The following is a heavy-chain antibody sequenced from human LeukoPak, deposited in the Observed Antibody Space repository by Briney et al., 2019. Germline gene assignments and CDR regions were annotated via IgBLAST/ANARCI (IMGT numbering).Heavy chain of an antibody. D-gene: IGHD1-26*01. V-gene: IGHV3-23*01. J-gene: IGHJ4*02. CDR1: GFTFSSYG. Sequence: GGSLRLSCAASGFTFSSYGMSWVRQAPGKGLEWVSSITGSGDSTYYADSVKGRFTISRDNSKNTLYLQMNSLRAEDTAVYYCAKDPVEEWEPQFDYWGQGTLVTVSS. CDR2: ITGSGDST. CDR3: AKDPVEEWEPQFDY.